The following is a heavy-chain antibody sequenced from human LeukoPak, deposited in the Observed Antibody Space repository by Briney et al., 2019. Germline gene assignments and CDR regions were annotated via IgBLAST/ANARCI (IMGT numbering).Heavy chain of an antibody. CDR2: IYSGGST. D-gene: IGHD5-12*01. Sequence: GGSLRLSCAASGFTVSSNYMSWVRQAPGKGLEWVSVIYSGGSTYYADSVKGRFTISRDNSKNTLYLQMNSLRAEDTAVYYCARAPIVATTFGNYYYYYMDVWGKGTTVTVSS. CDR1: GFTVSSNY. V-gene: IGHV3-53*01. CDR3: ARAPIVATTFGNYYYYYMDV. J-gene: IGHJ6*03.